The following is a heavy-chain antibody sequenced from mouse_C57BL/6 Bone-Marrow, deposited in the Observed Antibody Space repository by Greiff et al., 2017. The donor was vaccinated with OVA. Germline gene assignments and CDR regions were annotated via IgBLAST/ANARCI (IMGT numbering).Heavy chain of an antibody. J-gene: IGHJ4*01. CDR1: GFTFSDFY. D-gene: IGHD4-1*01. CDR2: SRNKANGYTT. CDR3: ARDSNWYYAMDY. V-gene: IGHV7-1*01. Sequence: DVMLVESGGGLVQSGRSLRLSCATSGFTFSDFYMEWVRQAPGKGLEWIAASRNKANGYTTEYSASVKGRFIVSRDTSQSILYLQMNALRAEDTAIYYCARDSNWYYAMDYWGQGTSVTVSS.